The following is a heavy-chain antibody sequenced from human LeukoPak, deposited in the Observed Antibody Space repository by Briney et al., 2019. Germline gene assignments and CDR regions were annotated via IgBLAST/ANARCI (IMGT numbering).Heavy chain of an antibody. Sequence: PSETLSLTCTVSGGSISGYYWSWIRQPPGKGLEWIGYIYYSGSTNYNPSLKSRVTISLDTSKNQFSLKLISVTAADTAVYYCARHSYDSSGYYTDYWGQGTLVTVSS. V-gene: IGHV4-59*08. CDR3: ARHSYDSSGYYTDY. CDR1: GGSISGYY. CDR2: IYYSGST. J-gene: IGHJ4*02. D-gene: IGHD3-22*01.